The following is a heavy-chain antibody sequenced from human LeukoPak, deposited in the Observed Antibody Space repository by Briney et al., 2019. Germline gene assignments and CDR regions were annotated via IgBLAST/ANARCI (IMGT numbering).Heavy chain of an antibody. V-gene: IGHV1-18*01. D-gene: IGHD3-22*01. CDR2: ISAYNGNT. CDR3: ARDDTYYYDSSGYQRSDY. Sequence: ASVKVSCKASGYTFTSYGISWVPQAPGQGLEWMGWISAYNGNTNYAQKLQGRVTMTTDTSTSTAYMELRSLRSDDTAVYYCARDDTYYYDSSGYQRSDYWGQGTLVTVSS. CDR1: GYTFTSYG. J-gene: IGHJ4*02.